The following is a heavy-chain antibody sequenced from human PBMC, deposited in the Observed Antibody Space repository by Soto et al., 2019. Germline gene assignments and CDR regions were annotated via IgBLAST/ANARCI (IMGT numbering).Heavy chain of an antibody. CDR3: DRGTGTMARAVVMD. J-gene: IGHJ4*02. V-gene: IGHV4-30-4*01. CDR2: IFYTGST. D-gene: IGHD3-10*01. CDR1: GDSISSGDYY. Sequence: QVQLQESGPGLVKPSQTLSLTCTVSGDSISSGDYYWSWLRQPPGRGLEWIGYIFYTGSTYYNPSLRGRVIISLETSKNHFSLKLSSVSAADAAVYYWDRGTGTMARAVVMDWGQGTLSPVSS.